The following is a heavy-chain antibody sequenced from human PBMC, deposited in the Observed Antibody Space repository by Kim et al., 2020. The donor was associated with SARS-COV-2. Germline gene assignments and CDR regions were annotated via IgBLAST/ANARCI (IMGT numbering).Heavy chain of an antibody. J-gene: IGHJ4*02. Sequence: SETLSLTCTVSGGSISSYYWSWIRQPAGKGLEWIGRIYTSGSTNYNPSLKSRVTMSVDTSKNQFSLKLSSVTAADTAVYYCARELLESSSWYGGYFDYWGQGTLVTVSS. D-gene: IGHD6-13*01. CDR1: GGSISSYY. CDR3: ARELLESSSWYGGYFDY. CDR2: IYTSGST. V-gene: IGHV4-4*07.